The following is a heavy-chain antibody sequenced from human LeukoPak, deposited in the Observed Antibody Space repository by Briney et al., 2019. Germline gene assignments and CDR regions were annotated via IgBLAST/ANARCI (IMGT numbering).Heavy chain of an antibody. D-gene: IGHD6-13*01. V-gene: IGHV3-15*01. CDR1: GFTFSNAW. J-gene: IGHJ6*02. Sequence: PGGSLRLSCAASGFTFSNAWMSWVRQAPGKGLEWVGRIKSKTDGGTTDYAAPVKGRFTISRDDSKNTLYLQMNSLKTEDTAVYYCTTKQQLVRGYYYYGMDVWGQGTTVTVSS. CDR2: IKSKTDGGTT. CDR3: TTKQQLVRGYYYYGMDV.